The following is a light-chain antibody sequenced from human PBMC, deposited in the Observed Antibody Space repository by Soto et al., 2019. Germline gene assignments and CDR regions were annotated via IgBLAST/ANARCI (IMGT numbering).Light chain of an antibody. CDR1: QGISSY. Sequence: DLPLSQSPSFLSASLGDGVSSXXRTSQGISSYLAWYQQKPGKAPKLXIYAASTLQSGVPLRFSGSGSGTSFTLTISSLQPEDFATYYCQQLLSYPITFGQGTRLEIK. J-gene: IGKJ5*01. CDR2: AAS. CDR3: QQLLSYPIT. V-gene: IGKV1-9*01.